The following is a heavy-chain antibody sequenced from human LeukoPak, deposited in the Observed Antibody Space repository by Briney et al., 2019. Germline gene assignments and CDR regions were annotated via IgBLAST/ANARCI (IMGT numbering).Heavy chain of an antibody. Sequence: PGGSLRLSCAASGFTFSSYAMSWVRRAPGKGLEGVSAISGSGGSTYYADSVKGRFTISRDNSKNTLYLQMNSLRAEDTAVYYCAKPDYGDYFFHNWGQGTLVTVSS. CDR3: AKPDYGDYFFHN. J-gene: IGHJ4*02. CDR2: ISGSGGST. V-gene: IGHV3-23*01. CDR1: GFTFSSYA. D-gene: IGHD4-17*01.